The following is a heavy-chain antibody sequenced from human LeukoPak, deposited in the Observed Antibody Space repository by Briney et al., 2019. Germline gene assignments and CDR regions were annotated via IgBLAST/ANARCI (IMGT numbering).Heavy chain of an antibody. V-gene: IGHV3-53*01. CDR1: GFTVSSNY. CDR2: IYTGGST. J-gene: IGHJ6*04. Sequence: GGSLRLSCAASGFTVSSNYMSWVRQAPGKGLEWVSVIYTGGSTYYADSVKGRFTISRDNAKNSLYLQMNSLRAEDTAVYYCAELGITMIGGVWGKGTTVTISS. CDR3: AELGITMIGGV. D-gene: IGHD3-10*02.